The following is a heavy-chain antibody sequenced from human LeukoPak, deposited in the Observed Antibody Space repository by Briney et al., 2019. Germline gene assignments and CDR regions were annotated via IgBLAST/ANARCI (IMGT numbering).Heavy chain of an antibody. CDR1: GFTFSTYW. V-gene: IGHV3-7*01. D-gene: IGHD6-6*01. J-gene: IGHJ4*02. CDR2: IAQDGSEK. Sequence: GGSPRLSCEASGFTFSTYWMSWVRQAPGKGLEWVANIAQDGSEKNYVDSVKGRFTISRDNAKNSLYLQMNSLRAEDTAVYYCARIGSATSKRVYPDYWGQGTLVTVSS. CDR3: ARIGSATSKRVYPDY.